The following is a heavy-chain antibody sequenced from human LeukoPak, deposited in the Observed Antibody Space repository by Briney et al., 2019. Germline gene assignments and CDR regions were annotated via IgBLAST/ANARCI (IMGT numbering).Heavy chain of an antibody. V-gene: IGHV1-69*05. D-gene: IGHD1-1*01. J-gene: IGHJ4*02. CDR3: ASLHPTGTTDDGVDY. Sequence: ASVKVSCKASGGTFSSYAISWVRQAPGQGLEWMGGIIPIFGTANYAQKFQGRVTITTDESTSTAYMELSSLRSEDTAVYYCASLHPTGTTDDGVDYWGQGTLVTVSS. CDR1: GGTFSSYA. CDR2: IIPIFGTA.